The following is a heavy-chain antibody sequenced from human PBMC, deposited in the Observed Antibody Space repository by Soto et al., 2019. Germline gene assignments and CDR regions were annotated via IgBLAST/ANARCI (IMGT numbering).Heavy chain of an antibody. CDR2: IYYSGST. V-gene: IGHV4-61*01. CDR3: ARDRYDIVTGYNWFDP. J-gene: IGHJ5*02. D-gene: IGHD3-9*01. CDR1: GGSVSSGSYY. Sequence: SETLSLTCTVSGGSVSSGSYYWSWIRQPPGKGLEWIGYIYYSGSTNYNPSLKSRVTISVDTSKNQFSLKLSSVTAADTAVYYCARDRYDIVTGYNWFDPWGQGTLVTVSS.